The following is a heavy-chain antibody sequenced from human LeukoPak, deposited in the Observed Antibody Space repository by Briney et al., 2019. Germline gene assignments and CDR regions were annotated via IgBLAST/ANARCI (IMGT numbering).Heavy chain of an antibody. CDR3: ASPGYSSGTYSDY. J-gene: IGHJ4*02. V-gene: IGHV1-69*05. CDR1: GGTFSSYA. CDR2: IIPIFGTA. Sequence: EASVKVSCKASGGTFSSYAISWVRQAPGQGLEWMGGIIPIFGTANYAQKFQGRVTITTDESTSTAYMELSSLRSEDTAVYYCASPGYSSGTYSDYWGQGTLVTVSS. D-gene: IGHD6-19*01.